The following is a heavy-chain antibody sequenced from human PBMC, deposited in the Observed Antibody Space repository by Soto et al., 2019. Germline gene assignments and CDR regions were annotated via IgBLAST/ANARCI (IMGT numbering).Heavy chain of an antibody. V-gene: IGHV3-33*01. CDR2: IWNDGSKA. J-gene: IGHJ4*02. CDR3: ARTSFYDKTGVFDY. CDR1: GFIFSNYG. D-gene: IGHD2-8*02. Sequence: QVQVEESGGGVVQPGRSLRLSCAASGFIFSNYGMHWVRQAPGKGLEWVAVIWNDGSKAYYVDSVKGRFTISRDNLRNKVSLQMNGLRADDTAVYYCARTSFYDKTGVFDYWGQGTLVTVSS.